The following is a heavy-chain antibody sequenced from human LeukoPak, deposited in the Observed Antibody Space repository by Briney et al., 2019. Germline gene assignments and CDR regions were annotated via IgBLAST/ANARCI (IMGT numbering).Heavy chain of an antibody. CDR2: IYSGGST. Sequence: GGSLRLSCAAPGFTVSSNYMSWVRQAPGKGLEWVSVIYSGGSTYYADSVKGRFTISRDNSKNTLYLQMNSLRAEDTAVYYCARDAGYSGYDSWGQGTLVTVSS. J-gene: IGHJ5*02. D-gene: IGHD5-12*01. CDR3: ARDAGYSGYDS. V-gene: IGHV3-66*01. CDR1: GFTVSSNY.